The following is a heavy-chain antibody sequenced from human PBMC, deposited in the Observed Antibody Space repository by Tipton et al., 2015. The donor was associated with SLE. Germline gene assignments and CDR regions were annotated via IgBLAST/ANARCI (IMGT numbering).Heavy chain of an antibody. V-gene: IGHV4-38-2*02. CDR1: GYSISSGYY. D-gene: IGHD3-16*01. CDR2: IYQSRST. J-gene: IGHJ6*02. Sequence: TLSLTCTVSGYSISSGYYWGWIRQPPGKGLEWIGSIYQSRSTYYNPSLKSRVTISADTSKNQFSLKLSSVTAADTAVYYCAIWPYYYYGMDVWGQGTTVTVSS. CDR3: AIWPYYYYGMDV.